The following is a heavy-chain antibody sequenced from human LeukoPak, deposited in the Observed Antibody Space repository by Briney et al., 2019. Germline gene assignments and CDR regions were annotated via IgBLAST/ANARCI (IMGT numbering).Heavy chain of an antibody. J-gene: IGHJ6*02. CDR3: ARDREYSNYLLVYGMDV. V-gene: IGHV1-2*02. CDR2: MNPNSGDT. CDR1: GYTFTGYY. D-gene: IGHD4-11*01. Sequence: ASVKVSCKAYGYTFTGYYIHWVRQAPGQGLEWIGWMNPNSGDTNHAQKFQGRFTMTTDTSIRTAYMELSSLRSDDTAVYYCARDREYSNYLLVYGMDVWGQGTTVTVSS.